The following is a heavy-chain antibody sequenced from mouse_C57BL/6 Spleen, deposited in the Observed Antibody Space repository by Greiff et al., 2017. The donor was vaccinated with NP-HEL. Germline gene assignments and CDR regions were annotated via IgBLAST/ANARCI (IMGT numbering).Heavy chain of an antibody. CDR2: IWWDDGK. CDR3: ARMAWDGGYFDY. CDR1: GFSLSTFGLG. D-gene: IGHD4-1*01. J-gene: IGHJ2*01. V-gene: IGHV8-8*01. Sequence: VMLVESGPGILQPSQTLSLTCSFSGFSLSTFGLGVGWIRQPSGKGLEWLAHIWWDDGKYYTPALKSRLTISKDTSKNLVFLKIASVDTADTATYYCARMAWDGGYFDYWGQGTTLTVSS.